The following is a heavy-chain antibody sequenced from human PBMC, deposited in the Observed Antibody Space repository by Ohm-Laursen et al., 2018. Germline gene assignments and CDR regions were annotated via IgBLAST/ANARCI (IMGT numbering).Heavy chain of an antibody. D-gene: IGHD3-3*01. Sequence: TLSLTCTVSGVSVSNYYWSWIRQPAGKGLEWIGRIHTSGSFNYNPSLKSRVIMSVDTSKNQLSLELSSVTAADTAVYYCARNPTIFGVGYKFDPWGQGTLVTVSS. CDR1: GVSVSNYY. CDR2: IHTSGSF. J-gene: IGHJ5*02. V-gene: IGHV4-4*07. CDR3: ARNPTIFGVGYKFDP.